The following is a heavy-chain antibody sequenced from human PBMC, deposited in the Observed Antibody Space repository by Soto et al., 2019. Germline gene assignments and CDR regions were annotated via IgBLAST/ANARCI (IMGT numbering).Heavy chain of an antibody. Sequence: SVKVSCKASGGTFSSYTISWVRQAPGQGLEWMGRIIPILGIANYAQKFQGRVTITADKSTSTAYMELSSLRSEDTAVYYCARGTPGANSSGWDGLSYYFMDVWGKGTTVTVSS. V-gene: IGHV1-69*02. J-gene: IGHJ6*03. CDR2: IIPILGIA. D-gene: IGHD6-19*01. CDR3: ARGTPGANSSGWDGLSYYFMDV. CDR1: GGTFSSYT.